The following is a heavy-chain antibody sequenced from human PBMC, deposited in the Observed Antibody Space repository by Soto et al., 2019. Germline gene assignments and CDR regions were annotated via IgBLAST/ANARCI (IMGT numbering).Heavy chain of an antibody. J-gene: IGHJ6*02. CDR1: GYTFTSYA. D-gene: IGHD2-15*01. CDR2: MNPNSGNT. V-gene: IGHV1-8*02. Sequence: ASVKVSCKASGYTFTSYAMHWVCQAPGQRLEYLGWMNPNSGNTGYVQRLQGRVTMTTDTSMSTAYMELRSLRSDDTAVYYCARVDCSGGSCYFYYYYYGMDVWGQGTTVTVSS. CDR3: ARVDCSGGSCYFYYYYYGMDV.